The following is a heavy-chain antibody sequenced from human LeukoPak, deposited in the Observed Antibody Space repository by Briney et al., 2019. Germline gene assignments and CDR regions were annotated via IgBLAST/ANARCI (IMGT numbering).Heavy chain of an antibody. CDR1: GGSISSSSYY. CDR3: ARHISHWLIFFDY. CDR2: IYYSGST. Sequence: PSETLSLTCTVSGGSISSSSYYWGWIRQPPGKGLEWIGSIYYSGSTYYNPSLKSRVTISVDTSKNQFSLKLSSVTAADTAVYYCARHISHWLIFFDYWGQGTLVTVSS. V-gene: IGHV4-39*01. J-gene: IGHJ4*02. D-gene: IGHD3-9*01.